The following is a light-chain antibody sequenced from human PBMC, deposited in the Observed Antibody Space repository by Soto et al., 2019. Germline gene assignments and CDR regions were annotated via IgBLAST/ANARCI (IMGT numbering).Light chain of an antibody. J-gene: IGKJ2*03. CDR1: QSVSSNY. Sequence: EIVLTQSPGTLSLSPGDRVTLSCRASQSVSSNYLAWYQQKPGQAPRLLIYAPSARATGIPDRFSGSGSGTGFSLTISRLETEDVAMYYCQQYGDYNSPRYSFGQGTRLEI. V-gene: IGKV3-20*01. CDR2: APS. CDR3: QQYGDYNSPRYS.